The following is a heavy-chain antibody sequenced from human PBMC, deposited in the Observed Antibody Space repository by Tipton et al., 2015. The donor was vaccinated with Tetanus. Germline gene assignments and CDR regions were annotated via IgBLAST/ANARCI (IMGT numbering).Heavy chain of an antibody. J-gene: IGHJ5*02. CDR3: ARHGWATSHSWFDP. V-gene: IGHV5-51*01. CDR2: FYPGDSDT. D-gene: IGHD3-10*01. CDR1: GYSFNIYW. Sequence: QSGAEVKKPGESLKISCQGSGYSFNIYWIAWVRQMPGKGLEWMGIFYPGDSDTRYSPSFQGQVTISADRSTTTAYLQWDRLKVSDTAIYYCARHGWATSHSWFDPWGQGTLVTVSS.